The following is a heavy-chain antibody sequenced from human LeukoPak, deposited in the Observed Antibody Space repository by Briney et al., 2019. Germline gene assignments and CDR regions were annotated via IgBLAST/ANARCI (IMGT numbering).Heavy chain of an antibody. CDR3: AKDGDSNGWPANDY. CDR1: GYTFTNYF. Sequence: ASVKVSCKASGYTFTNYFMHWVRQAPGQGLEWMGVINPSGGGTTYAQRFQGRVTMTRDTSTSTVHMELSSLRAEDTAIYYCAKDGDSNGWPANDYWGQGTLVTVSS. D-gene: IGHD6-19*01. V-gene: IGHV1-46*01. J-gene: IGHJ4*02. CDR2: INPSGGGT.